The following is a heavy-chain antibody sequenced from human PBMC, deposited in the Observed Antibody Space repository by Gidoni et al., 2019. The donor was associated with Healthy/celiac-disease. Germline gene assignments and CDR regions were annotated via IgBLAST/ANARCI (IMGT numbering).Heavy chain of an antibody. Sequence: STYYNPSLKSRVTISVDTSKNQFSLKLSSVTAADTAVYYCARESIVEDYWGQGTLVTASS. D-gene: IGHD1-26*01. J-gene: IGHJ4*02. CDR3: ARESIVEDY. CDR2: ST. V-gene: IGHV4-39*02.